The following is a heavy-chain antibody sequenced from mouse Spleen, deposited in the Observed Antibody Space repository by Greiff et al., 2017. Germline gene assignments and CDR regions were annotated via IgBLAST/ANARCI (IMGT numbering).Heavy chain of an antibody. CDR2: LDPETGGT. D-gene: IGHD2-1*01. CDR1: GYPFTDYE. Sequence: QVQLKESGAELVRPGASVTLSCKASGYPFTDYEMHWVKQTPVPGLEWIGALDPETGGTAYNQKFKGKAILTAAKSSSTAYMERRSLTSEDSAVYYCTRYPLNYGNCDYWGQGTTLTVSS. CDR3: TRYPLNYGNCDY. V-gene: IGHV1-15*01. J-gene: IGHJ2*01.